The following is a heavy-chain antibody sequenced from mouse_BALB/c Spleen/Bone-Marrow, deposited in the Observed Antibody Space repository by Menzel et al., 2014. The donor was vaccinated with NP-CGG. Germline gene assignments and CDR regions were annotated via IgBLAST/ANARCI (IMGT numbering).Heavy chain of an antibody. CDR1: GYTFTGYW. D-gene: IGHD1-1*01. Sequence: QVQLQQSGAELVKPGASVRLSCRASGYTFTGYWMHWVKQRPGQGLEWIGEINPSNGRTNYNEKFKSMATLTVDKSSSTAYMQLSSLTSEDSAVFYCARSGTVVDPALIYWGQGTLVTVSA. CDR2: INPSNGRT. CDR3: ARSGTVVDPALIY. J-gene: IGHJ3*01. V-gene: IGHV1S81*02.